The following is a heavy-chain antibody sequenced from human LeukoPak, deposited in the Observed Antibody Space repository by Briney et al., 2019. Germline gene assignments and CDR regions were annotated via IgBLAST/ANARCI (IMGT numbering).Heavy chain of an antibody. Sequence: PGGSLRLSCAASGFTFSDYYMSWIRQAPGKGLEWVSYISSSGSTIYYADSVKGRFTISRDNAKNSLYLQMNSLRAEDTAVYYCARDQLTSSYNYYYYYYTDVWGKGTTVTVSS. V-gene: IGHV3-11*01. D-gene: IGHD2-2*01. CDR3: ARDQLTSSYNYYYYYYTDV. CDR2: ISSSGSTI. CDR1: GFTFSDYY. J-gene: IGHJ6*03.